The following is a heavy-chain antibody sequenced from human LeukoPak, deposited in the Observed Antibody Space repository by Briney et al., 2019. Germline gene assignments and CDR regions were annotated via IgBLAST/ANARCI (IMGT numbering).Heavy chain of an antibody. CDR2: INTDGSST. Sequence: GGSLRLSCAASGFTFSNYWMLWVRQAPGKGLVWVSRINTDGSSTSYADSVKGRFTISRDNSKNTLYLQMNSLRAEDTAVYYCAKGVGSSGYLVLDYWGQGTLVTVSS. V-gene: IGHV3-74*01. CDR3: AKGVGSSGYLVLDY. D-gene: IGHD3-22*01. CDR1: GFTFSNYW. J-gene: IGHJ4*02.